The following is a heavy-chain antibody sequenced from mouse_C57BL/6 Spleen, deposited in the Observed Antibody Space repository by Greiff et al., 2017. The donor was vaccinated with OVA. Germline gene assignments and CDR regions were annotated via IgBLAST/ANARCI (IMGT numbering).Heavy chain of an antibody. CDR1: GYTFTSYW. D-gene: IGHD1-1*01. Sequence: QVQLKQPGAELVRPGPSVKLSCKASGYTFTSYWMHWVKQRPGQGLEWIGVIDPSDSYTNYNQKFKGKATLTVDTSSSTAYMQLSSLTSEDSAVYYCARWDYGSSGAMDYWGQGTSVTVSS. CDR3: ARWDYGSSGAMDY. V-gene: IGHV1-59*01. J-gene: IGHJ4*01. CDR2: IDPSDSYT.